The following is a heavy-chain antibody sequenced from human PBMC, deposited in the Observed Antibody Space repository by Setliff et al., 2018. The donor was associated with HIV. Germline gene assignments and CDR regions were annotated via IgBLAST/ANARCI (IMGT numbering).Heavy chain of an antibody. J-gene: IGHJ4*02. CDR1: GGSISSNIYF. CDR2: IYYSGSA. D-gene: IGHD3-3*01. V-gene: IGHV4-39*01. Sequence: SETLSLTCTVSGGSISSNIYFWGWIRQPPGKGLEWIGSIYYSGSAYYNSSLRSRLTISVDTSKNQFSLKLKSVTAADTGVYYCASQVTGYHDFWSGYLGYFDYWGQGLLVTVSS. CDR3: ASQVTGYHDFWSGYLGYFDY.